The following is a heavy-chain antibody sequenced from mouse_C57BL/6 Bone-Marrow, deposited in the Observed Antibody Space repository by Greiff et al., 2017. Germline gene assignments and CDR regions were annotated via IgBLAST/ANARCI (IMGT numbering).Heavy chain of an antibody. CDR1: GYTFTSYW. CDR2: IDPSDSYT. V-gene: IGHV1-59*01. D-gene: IGHD1-1*01. Sequence: QVQLQQPGAELVRPGTSVKLSCKASGYTFTSYWMHWVKQRPGQGLEWIGVIDPSDSYTNYNQKFKAKATLTVDTSSSTAYMQLSSLTSEDSAVYYCASLSDYYGSRGYYFDYWGQGTTLTVSS. J-gene: IGHJ2*01. CDR3: ASLSDYYGSRGYYFDY.